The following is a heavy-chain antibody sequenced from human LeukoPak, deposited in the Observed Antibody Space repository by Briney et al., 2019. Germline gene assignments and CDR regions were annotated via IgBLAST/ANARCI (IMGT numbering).Heavy chain of an antibody. CDR3: ARSVDTAMERYFDY. CDR2: IYYSGST. CDR1: GFTFSSHY. D-gene: IGHD5-18*01. Sequence: PGGSLRLSCAASGFTFSSHYMHWVRQPPGKGLEWIGSIYYSGSTYYNPSLKSRVTISVDTSKNQFSLKLSSVTAAGTAVYYCARSVDTAMERYFDYWGQGTLVTVSS. J-gene: IGHJ4*02. V-gene: IGHV4-39*01.